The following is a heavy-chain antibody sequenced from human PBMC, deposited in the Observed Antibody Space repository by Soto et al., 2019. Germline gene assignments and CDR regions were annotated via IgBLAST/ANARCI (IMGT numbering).Heavy chain of an antibody. CDR3: ARSWDEQTPSDY. D-gene: IGHD1-26*01. Sequence: ASVKVSCKASGYTFTSYYMHWVRQAPGRGLEWMEIINPSGGSTSYAQKFQGRVTMTRDTSTSTVYMELSSLRSEDTAVYYCARSWDEQTPSDYWGQGTLVTVSS. V-gene: IGHV1-46*03. J-gene: IGHJ4*02. CDR1: GYTFTSYY. CDR2: INPSGGST.